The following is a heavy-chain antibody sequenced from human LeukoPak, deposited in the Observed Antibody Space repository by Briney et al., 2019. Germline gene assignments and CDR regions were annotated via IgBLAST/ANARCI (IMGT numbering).Heavy chain of an antibody. CDR1: GGSISSHY. CDR2: IYYSGST. V-gene: IGHV4-59*11. CDR3: VRVGSVAGSDYLDY. J-gene: IGHJ4*02. D-gene: IGHD6-19*01. Sequence: SETLSLTCTVSGGSISSHYWSWIRQPPGKGLEWIGYIYYSGSTNYNPSHKSRVTISVDTSKNQFSLKLSSVTAADTAVYYCVRVGSVAGSDYLDYWGQGPRSPSPQ.